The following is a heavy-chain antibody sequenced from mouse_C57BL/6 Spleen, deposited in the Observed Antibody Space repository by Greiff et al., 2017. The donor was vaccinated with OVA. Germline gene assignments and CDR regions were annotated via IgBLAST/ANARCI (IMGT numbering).Heavy chain of an antibody. CDR3: ASPYYYGSTWFAY. D-gene: IGHD1-1*01. CDR2: ISSGSSSI. CDR1: GFTFSDYG. Sequence: EVMLVESGGGLVKPGGSLKLSCAASGFTFSDYGMHWVRQAPEKGLEWVAYISSGSSSIYYADTVKGRFTISRDNAKNTLFLRMTSLRSKDTAMYYCASPYYYGSTWFAYWGQGTLVTVSA. J-gene: IGHJ3*01. V-gene: IGHV5-17*01.